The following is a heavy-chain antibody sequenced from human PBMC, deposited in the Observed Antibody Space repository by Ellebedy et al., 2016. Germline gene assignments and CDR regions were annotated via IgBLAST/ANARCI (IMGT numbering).Heavy chain of an antibody. V-gene: IGHV1-2*02. D-gene: IGHD2-15*01. Sequence: ASVKVSXKASRYTFTGYYLHWLRQAPGQGLEWMGWINPNGGDTNFAQKFQGRVTMTRDTSIGTAYMELSRLRSDDTAMYYCARDGGFDVWGQGTMVTVSS. CDR1: RYTFTGYY. CDR2: INPNGGDT. J-gene: IGHJ3*01. CDR3: ARDGGFDV.